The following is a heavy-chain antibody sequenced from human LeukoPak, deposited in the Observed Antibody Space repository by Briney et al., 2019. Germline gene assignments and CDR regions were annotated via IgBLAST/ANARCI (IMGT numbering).Heavy chain of an antibody. V-gene: IGHV3-66*02. Sequence: PGGSLRLSCAASGFTVSSNYMSWVRQAPGKGLEWVSVIYSGGSTYYADSVKGRFTISRDNSKNTLYLQMNSLRAEDTAVYYCASSGYSYGSSYMDVWGKGITVTVSS. CDR2: IYSGGST. D-gene: IGHD5-18*01. J-gene: IGHJ6*03. CDR3: ASSGYSYGSSYMDV. CDR1: GFTVSSNY.